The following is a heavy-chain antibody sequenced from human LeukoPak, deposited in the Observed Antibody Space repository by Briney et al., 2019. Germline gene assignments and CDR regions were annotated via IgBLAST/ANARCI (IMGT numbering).Heavy chain of an antibody. D-gene: IGHD4/OR15-4a*01. CDR2: IHSGDNT. CDR3: ASLTRDY. J-gene: IGHJ4*02. CDR1: GFTVSSNY. Sequence: PGGSLRLSCAASGFTVSSNYMTWVRQAPGKGLEWVSVIHSGDNTYYADSVKGRFTTSRDNSKNTFYLQMNSLRAEDTAVYYCASLTRDYWGQGTLVTVSS. V-gene: IGHV3-53*01.